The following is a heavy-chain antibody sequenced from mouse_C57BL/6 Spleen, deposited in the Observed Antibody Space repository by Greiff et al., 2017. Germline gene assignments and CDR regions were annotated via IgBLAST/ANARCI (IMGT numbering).Heavy chain of an antibody. CDR2: FHPYNDDT. D-gene: IGHD1-1*01. CDR3: ASGGSSYFDY. CDR1: GYTFTTYP. J-gene: IGHJ2*01. Sequence: QVQLKESGAELVKPGASVKMSCKASGYTFTTYPIEWMKQNHGKSLEWIGNFHPYNDDTKYNEKFKGKATLTVDKSSITVYLQLSRLTSDDSAVYYCASGGSSYFDYWGQGTTLTVSS. V-gene: IGHV1-47*01.